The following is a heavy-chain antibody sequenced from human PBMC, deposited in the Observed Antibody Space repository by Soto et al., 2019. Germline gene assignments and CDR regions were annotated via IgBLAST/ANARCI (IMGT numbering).Heavy chain of an antibody. Sequence: QTGGSLRLSCTASGFTFGDYAMSWFRQAPGKGLEWVGFIRSKAYGGTTEYAASVKGRFTISRDDSKSIAYLQMNSLKTEDTAVYYCTRVGYSYGLLYFDYWGQGTLVTVSS. V-gene: IGHV3-49*03. CDR3: TRVGYSYGLLYFDY. CDR2: IRSKAYGGTT. CDR1: GFTFGDYA. D-gene: IGHD5-18*01. J-gene: IGHJ4*02.